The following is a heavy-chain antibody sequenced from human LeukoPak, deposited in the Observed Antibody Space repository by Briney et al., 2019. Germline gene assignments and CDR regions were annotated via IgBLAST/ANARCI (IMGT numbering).Heavy chain of an antibody. Sequence: ASVKVSCKASGYTFTSYYMHWVRQAPGQGLEWMGIINPSGGSTSYAQKFQGRGTMTRDTSTSTVYMELSSLRSEDTAVYYCARDHSYYGSGIYSNVDYWGQGTLVTVSS. J-gene: IGHJ4*02. D-gene: IGHD3-10*01. CDR3: ARDHSYYGSGIYSNVDY. CDR1: GYTFTSYY. V-gene: IGHV1-46*01. CDR2: INPSGGST.